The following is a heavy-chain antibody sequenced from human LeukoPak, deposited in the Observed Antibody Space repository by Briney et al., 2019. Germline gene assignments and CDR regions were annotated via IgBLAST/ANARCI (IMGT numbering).Heavy chain of an antibody. CDR2: IYHSGST. CDR3: ARAPVAAAGVYYYYGMDV. V-gene: IGHV4-30-2*01. J-gene: IGHJ6*02. Sequence: SETLSLTCTVSGGSISSGGYYWSWIRQPPGKGLEWIGYIYHSGSTYYNPSLKSRVTISVDRSKNQFSLKLSSVTAADTAVYYCARAPVAAAGVYYYYGMDVWGQGTTVTVSS. CDR1: GGSISSGGYY. D-gene: IGHD6-13*01.